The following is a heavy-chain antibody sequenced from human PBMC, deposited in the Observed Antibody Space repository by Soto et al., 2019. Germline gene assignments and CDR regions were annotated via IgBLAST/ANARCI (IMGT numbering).Heavy chain of an antibody. J-gene: IGHJ3*02. V-gene: IGHV1-2*04. CDR3: ERADYFSAFDI. Sequence: ASVKVSCKASGYTFTGYYMHWVRQAPGQGLEWMGWINPNSGGTNYAQKFQGWVTMTRDTSISTAYMELSRLRSDDTAVYYCERADYFSAFDISGQGTMVTVSS. CDR1: GYTFTGYY. CDR2: INPNSGGT. D-gene: IGHD3-16*01.